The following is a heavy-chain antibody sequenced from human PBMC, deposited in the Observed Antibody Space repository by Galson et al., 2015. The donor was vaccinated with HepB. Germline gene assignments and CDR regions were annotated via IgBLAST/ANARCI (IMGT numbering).Heavy chain of an antibody. D-gene: IGHD2-15*01. V-gene: IGHV3-11*05. CDR1: GFTFSDYY. Sequence: SLRLSCAASGFTFSDYYMSWIRQAPGKGLEWVSYISSSSSYTNYADSVKGRFTISRDNAKNSLYLQMNSLRAEDTAVYYCARAGWRGATPAVWGFDYWGQGTLVAVSS. CDR2: ISSSSSYT. J-gene: IGHJ4*02. CDR3: ARAGWRGATPAVWGFDY.